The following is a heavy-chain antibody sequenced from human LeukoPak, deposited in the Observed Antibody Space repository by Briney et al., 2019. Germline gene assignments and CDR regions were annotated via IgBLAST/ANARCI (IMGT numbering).Heavy chain of an antibody. D-gene: IGHD6-19*01. V-gene: IGHV1-69*13. CDR1: GGTFSSYA. CDR2: IIPIFGTA. J-gene: IGHJ6*02. CDR3: AIPVGRSSGWYFLGYYYYYGMDV. Sequence: SVKVSCKASGGTFSSYAISWVRQAPGQGLEWMGVIIPIFGTANYAQKFQGRVTITADESTSTAYMELSSLRSEDTAVYYCAIPVGRSSGWYFLGYYYYYGMDVWGQGTTVTVSS.